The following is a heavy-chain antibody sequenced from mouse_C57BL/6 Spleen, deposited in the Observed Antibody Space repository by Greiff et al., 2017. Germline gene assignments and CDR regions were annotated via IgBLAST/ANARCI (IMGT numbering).Heavy chain of an antibody. V-gene: IGHV1-82*01. D-gene: IGHD2-2*01. Sequence: VQLQQSGPELVKPGASVKISCKASGYAFSSSWMNWVKQRPGKGLEWIGRIYPGDGDTNYNGKFKGKATLTADKSSSTAYMQLSSLTSEDSAVYFCAKTMVTGWYVDVWGTGTTVTVSS. CDR2: IYPGDGDT. CDR1: GYAFSSSW. CDR3: AKTMVTGWYVDV. J-gene: IGHJ1*03.